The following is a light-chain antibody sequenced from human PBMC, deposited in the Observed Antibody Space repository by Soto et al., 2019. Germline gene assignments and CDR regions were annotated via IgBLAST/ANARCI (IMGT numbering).Light chain of an antibody. CDR3: QQYGSSPT. CDR1: QSVTSNS. Sequence: EIVLTQSPGTLSLSPGEGATLSCRASQSVTSNSLAWYQQKPGQAPRLLISGASSRATGIPDRFSGSGSGTDFTLIISRLEPEDFALYYCQQYGSSPTFGQGTKVEIK. V-gene: IGKV3-20*01. CDR2: GAS. J-gene: IGKJ1*01.